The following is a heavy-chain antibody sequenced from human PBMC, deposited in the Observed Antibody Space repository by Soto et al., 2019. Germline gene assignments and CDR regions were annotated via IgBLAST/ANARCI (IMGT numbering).Heavy chain of an antibody. CDR3: ASGYCSGGSCMGAGDY. V-gene: IGHV1-69*02. J-gene: IGHJ4*02. CDR2: IIPILGIA. CDR1: GGTFSSYT. D-gene: IGHD2-15*01. Sequence: QVQLVQSGAEVKKPGSSVKVSCKASGGTFSSYTISWVRQAPGQGLEWMGRIIPILGIANYAQKFQGRVTITADKYTSTAYMELSSLRSEDTAVYYCASGYCSGGSCMGAGDYWGQGTLVTVSS.